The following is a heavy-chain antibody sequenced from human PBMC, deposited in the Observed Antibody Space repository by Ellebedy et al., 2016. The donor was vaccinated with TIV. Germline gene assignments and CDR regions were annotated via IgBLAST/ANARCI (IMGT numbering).Heavy chain of an antibody. V-gene: IGHV4-4*07. J-gene: IGHJ5*02. CDR3: AREQWRQFRAFDP. CDR2: THNHDSI. Sequence: MPSETLSLTCTVSGGSTTTYHWSWIRQSAGKGLDWIGRTHNHDSILINPSFASRVTLSLDASKNQVSLKVTAVTAADTAIYYCAREQWRQFRAFDPWGQGTPVTVSS. D-gene: IGHD6-19*01. CDR1: GGSTTTYH.